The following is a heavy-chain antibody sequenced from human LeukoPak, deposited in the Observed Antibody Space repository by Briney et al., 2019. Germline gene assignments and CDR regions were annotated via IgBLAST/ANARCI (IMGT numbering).Heavy chain of an antibody. CDR2: IYYSGST. CDR3: ARHNLITTDYFDY. CDR1: GGSFSGYY. Sequence: PSETLSLTCAVYGGSFSGYYWSWIRQPPGKGLEWIGSIYYSGSTYYNPSLKSRVTMPVDTSKNQFSLKLSSVTAADTAVYYCARHNLITTDYFDYWGQGTLVTVSS. V-gene: IGHV4-34*01. J-gene: IGHJ4*02. D-gene: IGHD3-10*01.